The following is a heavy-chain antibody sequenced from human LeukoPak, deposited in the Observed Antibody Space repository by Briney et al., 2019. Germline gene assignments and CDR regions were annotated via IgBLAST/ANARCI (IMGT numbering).Heavy chain of an antibody. D-gene: IGHD3-10*01. CDR3: ARDMVRGVLLNNWFDP. Sequence: GASVKVSCKASGYTFTSYAMHWVRQAPGQRLEWMGWINAGNGDTKYSQKFQGRVTITRDTSASTAYMELSSLRSEDTAVYYCARDMVRGVLLNNWFDPWGQGTLVTVSS. J-gene: IGHJ5*02. V-gene: IGHV1-3*01. CDR2: INAGNGDT. CDR1: GYTFTSYA.